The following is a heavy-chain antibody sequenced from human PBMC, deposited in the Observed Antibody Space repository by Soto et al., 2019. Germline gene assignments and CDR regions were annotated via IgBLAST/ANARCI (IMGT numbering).Heavy chain of an antibody. D-gene: IGHD6-19*01. CDR3: ARSIAVAGTGEYFRH. CDR2: IIPIFGTA. J-gene: IGHJ1*01. V-gene: IGHV1-69*05. Sequence: ASVKVSCKASGGTFSSYAISWVRQAPGQGLEWMGGIIPIFGTANYAQKFQGRVTITRDTSASTAYMELSSLRSEDTAVYYCARSIAVAGTGEYFRHWGQGTLVTVSS. CDR1: GGTFSSYA.